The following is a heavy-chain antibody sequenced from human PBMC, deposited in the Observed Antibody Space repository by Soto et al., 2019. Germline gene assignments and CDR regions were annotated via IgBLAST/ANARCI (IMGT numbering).Heavy chain of an antibody. CDR1: GGSVSSGSYY. V-gene: IGHV4-61*01. CDR2: IYYSGST. Sequence: SETLSLTCTVSGGSVSSGSYYWSWIRQPPGKGLEWIGYIYYSGSTNYNPSLKSRVTISVDTSKNQFSLKLSSVTAAYTAVYYCARSPGIAAAGTIHTSLYYYYGMDVWGQGTTVTVSS. J-gene: IGHJ6*02. D-gene: IGHD6-13*01. CDR3: ARSPGIAAAGTIHTSLYYYYGMDV.